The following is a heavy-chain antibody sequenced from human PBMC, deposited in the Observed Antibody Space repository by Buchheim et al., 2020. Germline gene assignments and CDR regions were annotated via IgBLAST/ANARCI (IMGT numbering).Heavy chain of an antibody. D-gene: IGHD3-22*01. CDR1: GFTFSSYG. V-gene: IGHV3-30*18. CDR3: AKDHYYDSSGYLFDY. Sequence: QVQLVESGGGVVQPGRSLRLSCAASGFTFSSYGMHWVRQAPGKGLEWVAVISYDGSNKYYADSVKGRFTISSDNSKNTLYLQMNSLRAEDTAVYYCAKDHYYDSSGYLFDYWGQGTL. CDR2: ISYDGSNK. J-gene: IGHJ4*02.